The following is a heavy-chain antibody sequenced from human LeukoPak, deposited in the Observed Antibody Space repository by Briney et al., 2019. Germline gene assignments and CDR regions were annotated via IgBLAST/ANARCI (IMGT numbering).Heavy chain of an antibody. J-gene: IGHJ4*02. CDR3: ARDYYDSSGYYSFDY. D-gene: IGHD3-22*01. CDR1: GYTFTGYY. Sequence: ASVTVSCKASGYTFTGYYMHWVRQAPGQGLEWMGWINPNSGGTNYAQKFQGRVTMTRDTSISTAYMELSRLRSDDTAVYYCARDYYDSSGYYSFDYWGQGTLVTVSS. CDR2: INPNSGGT. V-gene: IGHV1-2*02.